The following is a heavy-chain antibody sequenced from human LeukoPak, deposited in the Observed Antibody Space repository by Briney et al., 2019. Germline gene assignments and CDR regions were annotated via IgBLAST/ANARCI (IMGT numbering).Heavy chain of an antibody. CDR2: ISYDGSNK. CDR1: GFTFSSYA. D-gene: IGHD6-19*01. Sequence: GRSLRLSCAASGFTFSSYAMHWVRQAPGKGLEWVAVISYDGSNKYYAGSVKGRFTISRDNSKNTLYLQMNSLRAEDTAVYYCARDQAVAGVYYYYNMDVWGKGTTVTVSS. V-gene: IGHV3-30*04. J-gene: IGHJ6*04. CDR3: ARDQAVAGVYYYYNMDV.